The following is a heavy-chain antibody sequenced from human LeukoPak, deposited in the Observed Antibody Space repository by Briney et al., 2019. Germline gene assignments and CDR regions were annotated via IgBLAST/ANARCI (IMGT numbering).Heavy chain of an antibody. CDR2: ISGSGGST. CDR3: ARGYCSSTSCYPDY. V-gene: IGHV3-23*01. Sequence: PVGSLRLSCAASGFTFSGYAMSWVRQAPGKGLEWVSAISGSGGSTCYADSVKGRFTISRDNSKNTLYLQMNSLRAEDTAVYYCARGYCSSTSCYPDYWGQGTLVTVSS. J-gene: IGHJ4*02. D-gene: IGHD2-2*01. CDR1: GFTFSGYA.